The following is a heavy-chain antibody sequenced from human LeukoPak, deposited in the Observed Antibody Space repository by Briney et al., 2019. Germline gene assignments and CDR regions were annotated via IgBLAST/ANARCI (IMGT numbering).Heavy chain of an antibody. Sequence: PGGSVRHSCAASGFTFSSYSMNWVRQAPGKGLEWVSYISSSSSTIYYADSVKGRFTISRDNAKNSLYLQMNSLRAEDTAVYYCARGNRWLVFYYYGMDVWGQGTTVTVSS. CDR1: GFTFSSYS. CDR2: ISSSSSTI. CDR3: ARGNRWLVFYYYGMDV. V-gene: IGHV3-48*01. J-gene: IGHJ6*02. D-gene: IGHD6-19*01.